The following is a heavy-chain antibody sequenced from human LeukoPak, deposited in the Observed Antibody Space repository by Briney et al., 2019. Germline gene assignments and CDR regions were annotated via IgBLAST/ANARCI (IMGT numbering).Heavy chain of an antibody. J-gene: IGHJ4*02. Sequence: SETLSLTCAVYGGSFSGYYWSWIRQPPGKGLEWIGEINHSGSGSTNYNPSLKSRVTISVDTSKNQFSLKLSSVTAADTAVYYCARAGRLPIDYGGQGTLVTVSS. V-gene: IGHV4-34*01. CDR3: ARAGRLPIDY. D-gene: IGHD4-11*01. CDR1: GGSFSGYY. CDR2: INHSGSGST.